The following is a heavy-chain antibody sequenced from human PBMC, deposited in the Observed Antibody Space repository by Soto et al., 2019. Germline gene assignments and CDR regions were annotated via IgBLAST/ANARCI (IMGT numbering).Heavy chain of an antibody. Sequence: EVQLVESGEGLVQPGGSLRLSCAASGFTFSNYAMHWVRQAPGKGLEYVSAISDNGFSTYYGDSVRGRFIISRDNSKNTLYLQMGSLRAEDMAVYYCARGPSTAATWLDYWGQGTLVTVSS. CDR1: GFTFSNYA. CDR3: ARGPSTAATWLDY. D-gene: IGHD6-25*01. V-gene: IGHV3-64*02. CDR2: ISDNGFST. J-gene: IGHJ4*02.